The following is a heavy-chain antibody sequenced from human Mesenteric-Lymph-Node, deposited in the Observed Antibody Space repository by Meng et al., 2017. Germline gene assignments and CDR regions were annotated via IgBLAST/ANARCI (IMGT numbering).Heavy chain of an antibody. D-gene: IGHD3-9*01. V-gene: IGHV4-59*01. CDR1: GGSFNSYY. Sequence: SETLSLTCTVSGGSFNSYYWSWIRQPPGKGLEWIGYIYYSGSTNYNPSLKSRVTISVDTSKNQFSLKLSSVTAADTAVYYCARGILTGYQASFYFDYWGQGTLVTVSS. J-gene: IGHJ4*02. CDR3: ARGILTGYQASFYFDY. CDR2: IYYSGST.